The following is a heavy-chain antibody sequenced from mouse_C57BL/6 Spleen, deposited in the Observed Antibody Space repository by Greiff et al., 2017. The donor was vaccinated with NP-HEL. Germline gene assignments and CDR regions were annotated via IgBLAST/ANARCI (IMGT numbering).Heavy chain of an antibody. J-gene: IGHJ2*01. D-gene: IGHD1-1*02. CDR2: IYPGDGDT. V-gene: IGHV1-82*01. CDR3: ARGGGGFDY. Sequence: VQLQQSGPELVKPGASVKISCKASGYAFSSSWMNWVKQRPGKGLEWIGRIYPGDGDTNYNGKCKGKATLTADKSSSTAYMQLSSLTSEDSAVYFCARGGGGFDYWGQGTTLTVSS. CDR1: GYAFSSSW.